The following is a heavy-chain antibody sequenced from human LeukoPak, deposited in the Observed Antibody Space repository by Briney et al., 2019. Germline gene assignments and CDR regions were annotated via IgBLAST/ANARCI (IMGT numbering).Heavy chain of an antibody. Sequence: GESLKISCKGSGYSFTSYWIGWVRQIPGKGLEWMGIIYPGDSDTRYSPSFQGQVTISADKSISTAYLQWSSLKASDTAMYYCARRGYSGYDTYYFDYWGQGTLVTVSS. CDR3: ARRGYSGYDTYYFDY. J-gene: IGHJ4*02. V-gene: IGHV5-51*01. D-gene: IGHD5-12*01. CDR1: GYSFTSYW. CDR2: IYPGDSDT.